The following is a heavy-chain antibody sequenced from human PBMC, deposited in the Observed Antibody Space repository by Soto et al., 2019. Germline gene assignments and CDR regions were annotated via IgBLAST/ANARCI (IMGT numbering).Heavy chain of an antibody. Sequence: ASVKVSCKASGYTFTSYDINWVRQATGQGLEWMGWMNPNSGNTGYAQKFQGRVTMTRNTSISTAYMELSSLRSEDTAVYYCAREGIAAAGLDYWGQGTLVTVSS. CDR3: AREGIAAAGLDY. D-gene: IGHD6-13*01. V-gene: IGHV1-8*01. CDR1: GYTFTSYD. J-gene: IGHJ4*02. CDR2: MNPNSGNT.